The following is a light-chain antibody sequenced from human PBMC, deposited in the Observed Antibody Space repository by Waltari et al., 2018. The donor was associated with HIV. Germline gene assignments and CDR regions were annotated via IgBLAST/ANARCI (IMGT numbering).Light chain of an antibody. J-gene: IGKJ3*01. CDR1: QSIINP. CDR2: AGS. V-gene: IGKV1-39*01. Sequence: DIQVTQSPSSLSASIGDRVTITCRPSQSIINPFNWFQQKQGTAPHLLIYAGSFMEHGVPSRFSGSVSGTLFTLTISSVQPEDIAVYYCQQTYMLPLTFGRGTAVDL. CDR3: QQTYMLPLT.